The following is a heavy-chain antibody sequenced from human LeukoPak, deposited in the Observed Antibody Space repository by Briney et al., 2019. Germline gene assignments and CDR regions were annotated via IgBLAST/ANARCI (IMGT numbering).Heavy chain of an antibody. Sequence: GGSLRLSCAASGFTFSSYSMNWVRQAPGKGLEWVSSISSSSSYIDYADSVKGRFTISRDNAKNSLYLQMNSLRAEDTAVYYCARELRRADCWGQGTLVTVSS. CDR3: ARELRRADC. CDR2: ISSSSSYI. D-gene: IGHD2-21*01. CDR1: GFTFSSYS. J-gene: IGHJ4*02. V-gene: IGHV3-21*01.